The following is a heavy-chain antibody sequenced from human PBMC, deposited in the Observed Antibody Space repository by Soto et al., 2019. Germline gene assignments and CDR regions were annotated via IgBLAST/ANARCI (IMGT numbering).Heavy chain of an antibody. CDR3: ARQSAYSSSSSDYYYGMDV. V-gene: IGHV4-39*01. D-gene: IGHD6-6*01. J-gene: IGHJ6*02. Sequence: SETLSLTCTVSGGSISSSIYYWGGIRHPPGKGLEWIGSIYYSGSTYYNPSLKSRVTISVDTSKNQFSLKLSSVTAADTAVYYCARQSAYSSSSSDYYYGMDVWGQGTTVTVSS. CDR2: IYYSGST. CDR1: GGSISSSIYY.